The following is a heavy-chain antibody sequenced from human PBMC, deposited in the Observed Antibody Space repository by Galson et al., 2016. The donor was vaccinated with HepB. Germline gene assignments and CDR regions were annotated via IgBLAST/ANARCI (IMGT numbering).Heavy chain of an antibody. CDR3: ASPYFYDTSGYRPAGDAFDI. Sequence: SVKVSCKASGGTFASYAISWVRQAPGQGLEWMGGIIPVFGTANYAQKFQGRVTITADESTSTAYMELSSLRSEDTAVYYCASPYFYDTSGYRPAGDAFDIWGQGTMVTVSS. D-gene: IGHD3-22*01. CDR1: GGTFASYA. J-gene: IGHJ3*02. CDR2: IIPVFGTA. V-gene: IGHV1-69*13.